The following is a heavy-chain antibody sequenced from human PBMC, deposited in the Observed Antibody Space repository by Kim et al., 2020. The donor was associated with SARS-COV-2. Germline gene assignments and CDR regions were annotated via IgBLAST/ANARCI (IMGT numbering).Heavy chain of an antibody. CDR2: IYYSGST. CDR1: GGSISSSSYY. J-gene: IGHJ4*01. Sequence: SETLSLTCTVSGGSISSSSYYWGWIRQPPGKGLEWIVSIYYSGSTYYNPSLKSRVTISVDTSKNQFSLKLSSVTAADTALYYCARLQGWIQLWYFDYWG. CDR3: ARLQGWIQLWYFDY. V-gene: IGHV4-39*01. D-gene: IGHD5-18*01.